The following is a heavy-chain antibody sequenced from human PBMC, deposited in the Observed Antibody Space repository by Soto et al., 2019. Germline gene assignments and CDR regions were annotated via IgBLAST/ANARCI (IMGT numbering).Heavy chain of an antibody. V-gene: IGHV4-59*01. CDR3: ASSSPLNQYYYGMDV. D-gene: IGHD6-6*01. CDR2: IYYSGST. Sequence: SEALYLTCTVSVGSISSYYWSWMRQRPGKGLEWIGYIYYSGSTNYNPSLKSRVTISVDTSKNQFSLKLSSVTAADTAVYYCASSSPLNQYYYGMDVWGQGTTVTVSS. CDR1: VGSISSYY. J-gene: IGHJ6*02.